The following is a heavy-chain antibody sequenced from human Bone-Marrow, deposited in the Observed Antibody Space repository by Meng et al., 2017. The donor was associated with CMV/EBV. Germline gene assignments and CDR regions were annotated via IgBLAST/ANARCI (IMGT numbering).Heavy chain of an antibody. CDR1: GFTFSSYA. V-gene: IGHV3-30-3*01. CDR2: ISYDGSNK. D-gene: IGHD6-19*01. J-gene: IGHJ4*02. Sequence: GESLKISCAASGFTFSSYAMHWVRQAPGKGLEWVAVISYDGSNKYYADSVKGRFTISRDNSKNTLYLQMNSLRAEDTAVYYCARETSGWPHIDYWGQGTLVTVSS. CDR3: ARETSGWPHIDY.